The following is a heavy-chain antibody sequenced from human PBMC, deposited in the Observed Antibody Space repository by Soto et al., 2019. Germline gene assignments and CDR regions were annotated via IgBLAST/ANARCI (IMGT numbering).Heavy chain of an antibody. CDR1: GEAFCNAG. D-gene: IGHD3-22*01. CDR2: IKSKTDGGTT. Sequence: GCSLGILCSASGEAFCNAGVNWVRPTPGKGLEWVGRIKSKTDGGTTDYAAPVKGRFTISRDDSKNTLYLQMNSLKTEDTAVYYCTTDPVTMIVVVPSSGWGQGTLVTVSS. V-gene: IGHV3-15*07. J-gene: IGHJ4*02. CDR3: TTDPVTMIVVVPSSG.